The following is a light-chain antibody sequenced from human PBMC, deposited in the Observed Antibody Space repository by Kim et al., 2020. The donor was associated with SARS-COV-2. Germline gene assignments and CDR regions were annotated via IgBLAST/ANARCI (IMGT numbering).Light chain of an antibody. V-gene: IGLV3-19*01. CDR1: SLRSYY. Sequence: VSWGQTVWITCQGDSLRSYYATWYQHRPGQAPMLVIYGKNNRPSKIPDRFSGSSSGNTASLTIAGAQAEDEADYYCGSRDTNHNVIFGGGTQLTVL. CDR3: GSRDTNHNVI. J-gene: IGLJ2*01. CDR2: GKN.